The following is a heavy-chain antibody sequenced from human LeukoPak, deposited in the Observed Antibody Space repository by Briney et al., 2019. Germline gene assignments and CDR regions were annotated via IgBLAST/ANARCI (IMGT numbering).Heavy chain of an antibody. D-gene: IGHD5-18*01. J-gene: IGHJ4*02. Sequence: GGSLRLSCAASGFTFDDYAMHWVRQAPGKGLEWVSAISGSGGSTYYADSVKGRFTISRDNSKNTLYLQMNSLRAEDTAVYYCAKDPADTATYLPPYYFDYWGQGTLVTVSS. CDR1: GFTFDDYA. CDR3: AKDPADTATYLPPYYFDY. V-gene: IGHV3-23*01. CDR2: ISGSGGST.